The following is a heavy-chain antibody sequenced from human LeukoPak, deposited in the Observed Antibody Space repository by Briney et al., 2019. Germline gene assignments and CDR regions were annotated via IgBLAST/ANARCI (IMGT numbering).Heavy chain of an antibody. CDR2: INPNSGGT. J-gene: IGHJ4*02. CDR3: AREIGPRQLHLWGSAFDY. V-gene: IGHV1-2*02. Sequence: ASVKVSCKASGYTFTSYAMNWVRQAPGQGLEWMVWINPNSGGTNYAQKFQGRVTMTRDTSISTAYMELSRLRSDDTAVYYCAREIGPRQLHLWGSAFDYWGQGTLVTVSS. CDR1: GYTFTSYA. D-gene: IGHD5-18*01.